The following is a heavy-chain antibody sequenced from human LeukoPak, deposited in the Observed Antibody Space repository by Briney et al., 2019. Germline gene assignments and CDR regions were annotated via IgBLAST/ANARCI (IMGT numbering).Heavy chain of an antibody. CDR3: ARKTDSSGSGDY. D-gene: IGHD3-22*01. Sequence: GGSLRLSCAASGFTFSSYSMNWVRQAPETGLEWVSSISSSGTYTYYADSVKGRFTISRDNAKNSLYLQMNSLRAEDTAVYYCARKTDSSGSGDYWGQGTLVTVSS. CDR2: ISSSGTYT. CDR1: GFTFSSYS. V-gene: IGHV3-21*01. J-gene: IGHJ4*02.